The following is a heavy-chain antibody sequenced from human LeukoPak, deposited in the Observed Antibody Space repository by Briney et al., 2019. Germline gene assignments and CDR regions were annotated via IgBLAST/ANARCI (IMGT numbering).Heavy chain of an antibody. CDR3: AKDGYCSSTSCYTIYYYYYMDV. D-gene: IGHD2-2*02. CDR2: ISSSGSAI. CDR1: RFTISDYY. J-gene: IGHJ6*03. Sequence: GGSLRLSCAASRFTISDYYMTWIRQAPGKGLEWVSYISSSGSAIYYADSVKGRFTVSRDNAKNSLYLQMNSLRAEDTAVYYCAKDGYCSSTSCYTIYYYYYMDVWGKGTTVTVSS. V-gene: IGHV3-11*01.